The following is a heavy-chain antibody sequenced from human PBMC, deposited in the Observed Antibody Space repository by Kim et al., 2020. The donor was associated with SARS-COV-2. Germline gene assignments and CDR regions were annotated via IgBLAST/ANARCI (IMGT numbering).Heavy chain of an antibody. J-gene: IGHJ6*01. CDR2: ISYDGRNK. D-gene: IGHD3-22*01. CDR3: ARGNYYESVGLSDYYNG. V-gene: IGHV3-30-3*01. Sequence: GGSLRLSCAASGLSFDNSAMNWVRQAPGKGLEWVAVISYDGRNKEFADSVKGRFTISRDNSKSTLYLQMNSLRVEDTAVYYCARGNYYESVGLSDYYNG. CDR1: GLSFDNSA.